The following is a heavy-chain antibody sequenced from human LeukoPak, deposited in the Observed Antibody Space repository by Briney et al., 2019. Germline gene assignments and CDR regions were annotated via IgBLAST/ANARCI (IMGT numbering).Heavy chain of an antibody. CDR3: AGGWFGEFTPYFQH. D-gene: IGHD3-10*01. CDR2: ISSSGSTI. J-gene: IGHJ1*01. Sequence: PGGSLRLSCAASGFTFSSYEMNWVRQAPGKGLEWVSYISSSGSTIYYADSVKGRFTISRDNAKNSLYLQMNSLRAEDTAVYYCAGGWFGEFTPYFQHWGQGTLVTVSS. CDR1: GFTFSSYE. V-gene: IGHV3-48*03.